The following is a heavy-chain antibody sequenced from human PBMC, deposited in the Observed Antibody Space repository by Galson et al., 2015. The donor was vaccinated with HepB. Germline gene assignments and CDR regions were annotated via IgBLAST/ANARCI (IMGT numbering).Heavy chain of an antibody. CDR2: FDPEDGET. CDR3: ASSNMVRGVGGYYFDY. CDR1: GYTLTELS. V-gene: IGHV1-24*01. J-gene: IGHJ4*02. D-gene: IGHD3-10*01. Sequence: SVKVSCKVSGYTLTELSMHWVRQAPGKGLEWMGGFDPEDGETIYAQKFQGRVTMIEDTSTDTAYMELSSLRSEDTAVYYCASSNMVRGVGGYYFDYWGQGTLVTVSS.